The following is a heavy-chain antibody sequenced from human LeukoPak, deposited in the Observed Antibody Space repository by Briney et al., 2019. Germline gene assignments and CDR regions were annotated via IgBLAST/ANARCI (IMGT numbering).Heavy chain of an antibody. J-gene: IGHJ3*02. Sequence: PSETLSPTCTVSGGSISSSSYYWGWIRQPPGKGLEWIGSIYFSGNTDYNPSLMSRVTISVDTSKNPFSVKLTSVTAADTAVYYCARQGSSGAFDIWGQGTMVSVSS. CDR2: IYFSGNT. D-gene: IGHD2-15*01. CDR3: ARQGSSGAFDI. CDR1: GGSISSSSYY. V-gene: IGHV4-39*01.